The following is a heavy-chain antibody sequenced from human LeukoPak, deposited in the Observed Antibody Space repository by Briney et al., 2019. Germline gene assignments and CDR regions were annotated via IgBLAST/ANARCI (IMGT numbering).Heavy chain of an antibody. J-gene: IGHJ4*02. CDR2: ISGSDGST. Sequence: GGSLRLSCAASGFTFSSYAMSWVRQAPGKGLEWVSGISGSDGSTNYADSVKGRFTISRENSKNTLYLQMNSLRAEDTAIYYCAKDSAKKYDDYWGQGTLVTVSS. D-gene: IGHD2/OR15-2a*01. CDR3: AKDSAKKYDDY. V-gene: IGHV3-23*01. CDR1: GFTFSSYA.